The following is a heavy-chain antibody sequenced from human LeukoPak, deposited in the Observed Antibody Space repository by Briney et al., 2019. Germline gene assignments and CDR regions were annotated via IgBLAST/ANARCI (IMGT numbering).Heavy chain of an antibody. V-gene: IGHV3-21*01. Sequence: PGGSLRLSCAASRFTFSSYAMSWVRQAPGKGLEWVSSISSSSSYIYYADSVKGRFTISRDNAKNSLYLQMNSLRAEDTAVYYCARVGYCGGDCYPGYFDYWGQGTLVTVSS. D-gene: IGHD2-21*02. CDR1: RFTFSSYA. CDR2: ISSSSSYI. J-gene: IGHJ4*02. CDR3: ARVGYCGGDCYPGYFDY.